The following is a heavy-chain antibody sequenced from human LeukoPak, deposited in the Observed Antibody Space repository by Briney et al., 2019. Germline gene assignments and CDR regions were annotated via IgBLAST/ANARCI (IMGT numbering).Heavy chain of an antibody. CDR1: GFTFSSYA. D-gene: IGHD3-22*01. CDR3: AKDHYDSSGYYMPYYHYYMDG. Sequence: GGSLRLSCAASGFTFSSYAMSWVRQAPGKGLEWVSAISGSGGSTYYADSVKGRFTISRDNSKNTLYLQMNSLRAEDTAVYYCAKDHYDSSGYYMPYYHYYMDGCGKGTTVTVSS. CDR2: ISGSGGST. V-gene: IGHV3-23*01. J-gene: IGHJ6*03.